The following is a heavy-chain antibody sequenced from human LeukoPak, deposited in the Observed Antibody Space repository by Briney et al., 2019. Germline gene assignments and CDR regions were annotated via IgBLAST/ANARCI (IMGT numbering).Heavy chain of an antibody. J-gene: IGHJ4*02. CDR1: GGSISSYY. Sequence: PSETLSLTCTVSGGSISSYYWSWIRQPAGKGLEWIGRIYTSGSTNYNPSLKSRVTISVDTSKNQFSLKLSSVTAADTAVYYCARHADYYYDSSGYMDYWGQGTLVTVSS. CDR2: IYTSGST. CDR3: ARHADYYYDSSGYMDY. D-gene: IGHD3-22*01. V-gene: IGHV4-4*07.